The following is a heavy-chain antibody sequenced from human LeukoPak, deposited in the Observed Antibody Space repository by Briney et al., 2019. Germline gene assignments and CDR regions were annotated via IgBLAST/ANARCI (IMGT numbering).Heavy chain of an antibody. CDR1: GFAFSSYA. V-gene: IGHV3-30-3*01. CDR2: ISYDGSNK. CDR3: ARDDVPHSSSFYNWFDP. J-gene: IGHJ5*02. Sequence: QPGGSLRLSCAASGFAFSSYAMHWVRQAPGKGLEWVAVISYDGSNKYYADSVKGRFTISRDNSKNTLYLQMNSLRAEDTAVYYCARDDVPHSSSFYNWFDPWGQGTLVTVSS. D-gene: IGHD6-13*01.